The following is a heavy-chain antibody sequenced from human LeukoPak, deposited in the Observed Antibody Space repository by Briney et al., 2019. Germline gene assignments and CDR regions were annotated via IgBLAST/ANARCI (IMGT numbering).Heavy chain of an antibody. V-gene: IGHV4-59*08. D-gene: IGHD6-19*01. CDR2: IYYSGDT. Sequence: PSETLSLTCTVSGGSISSYYWSWIRQPPGKGLEWIAYIYYSGDTNYTPSLKSRVTMSVDTSKNQFSLRLSSVTAADTAVYYCAKHGSGWRFDYWGQGTLVTVSS. CDR3: AKHGSGWRFDY. J-gene: IGHJ4*02. CDR1: GGSISSYY.